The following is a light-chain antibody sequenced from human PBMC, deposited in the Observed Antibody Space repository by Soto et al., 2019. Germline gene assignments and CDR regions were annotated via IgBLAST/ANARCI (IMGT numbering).Light chain of an antibody. Sequence: DIQMTQAPSTLSASVGDRVTITCRASQNIGTWLAWYQHRPGEGPKLLIHDASTLESGAPSRFSGGGSATEFSLTIDSLESGDSGTYHCQQYATYSPSTFGQGTKVDIK. CDR1: QNIGTW. CDR3: QQYATYSPST. J-gene: IGKJ1*01. CDR2: DAS. V-gene: IGKV1-5*01.